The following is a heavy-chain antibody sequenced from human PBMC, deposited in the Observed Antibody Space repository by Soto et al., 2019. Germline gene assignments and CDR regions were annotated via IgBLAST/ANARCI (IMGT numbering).Heavy chain of an antibody. CDR1: VYTFTIYG. CDR3: ASQSPGAP. Sequence: ASVTVSCKASVYTFTIYGISWVRQAPGQGLEWMGWISSYNGNTKFPQKLQGRVTMTTDTSTSTAYMELRSLRSDDTAVYYCASQSPGAPWGQGTLVTVSS. J-gene: IGHJ5*02. CDR2: ISSYNGNT. V-gene: IGHV1-18*01.